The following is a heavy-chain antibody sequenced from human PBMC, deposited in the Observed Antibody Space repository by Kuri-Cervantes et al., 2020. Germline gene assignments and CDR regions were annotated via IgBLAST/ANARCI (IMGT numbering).Heavy chain of an antibody. D-gene: IGHD4-17*01. Sequence: SVKVSCKASGGTFSSYAISWVRQAPGQGLEWMGGTIPIFGTANYAQKFQGRVTITTDESTSTAYMELSSPRSEDTAVYYCAREHIADYGDYRFDYWGQGTLVTVSS. CDR3: AREHIADYGDYRFDY. V-gene: IGHV1-69*05. CDR2: TIPIFGTA. J-gene: IGHJ4*02. CDR1: GGTFSSYA.